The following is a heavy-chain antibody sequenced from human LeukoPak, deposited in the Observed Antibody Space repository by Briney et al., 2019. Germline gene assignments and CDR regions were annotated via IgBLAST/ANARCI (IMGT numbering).Heavy chain of an antibody. CDR3: ARDRTTVYPPDPFDI. CDR1: GGTFSSYA. J-gene: IGHJ3*02. V-gene: IGHV1-69*04. Sequence: ASVKVSCKASGGTFSSYATSWVRQAPGQGLEWMGRIIPLLGIANYAQKFQGRVTIYMDMSSLRSEDTAVYYCARDRTTVYPPDPFDIWGQGTMVTVSS. CDR2: IIPLLGIA. D-gene: IGHD4-11*01.